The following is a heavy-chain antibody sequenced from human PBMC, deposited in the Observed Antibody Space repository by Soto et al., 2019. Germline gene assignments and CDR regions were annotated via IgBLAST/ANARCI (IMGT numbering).Heavy chain of an antibody. CDR1: GYTFTSYA. D-gene: IGHD6-19*01. J-gene: IGHJ6*02. Sequence: QVQLVQSGAEVKKPGASVKVSCKASGYTFTSYAMHWVRQAPGQMLEWMGWINAGHGNTKYSQKFQGRVTITRDTSASTAYMELSSLRSEDTAVYYCASAVAGTNYYGMDVWGQGTTVTVSS. CDR3: ASAVAGTNYYGMDV. V-gene: IGHV1-3*01. CDR2: INAGHGNT.